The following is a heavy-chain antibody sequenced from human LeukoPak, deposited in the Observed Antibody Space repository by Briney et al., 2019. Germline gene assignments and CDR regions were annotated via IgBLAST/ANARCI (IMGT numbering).Heavy chain of an antibody. J-gene: IGHJ4*02. CDR3: AYSSLYYFDF. V-gene: IGHV3-74*01. CDR1: GFTFSNFW. CDR2: INTDGSST. D-gene: IGHD6-13*01. Sequence: GGSLRLSCAASGFTFSNFWMHWVRQAPGKGLVWVSHINTDGSSTNYADSVMGRFTISRDNDKNTLYLQMNSLRAEDTAVYYCAYSSLYYFDFWGQGTLVTVSS.